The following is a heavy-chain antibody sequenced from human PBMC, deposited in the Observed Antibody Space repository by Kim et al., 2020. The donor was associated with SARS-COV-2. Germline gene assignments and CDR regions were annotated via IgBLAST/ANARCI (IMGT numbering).Heavy chain of an antibody. D-gene: IGHD3-3*01. CDR1: GGAFGNYA. CDR2: VSGSGDKT. J-gene: IGHJ4*02. CDR3: ALKGSFGSGY. V-gene: IGHV3-23*01. Sequence: GGSLRLSCVVSGGAFGNYAMTWVRQAPGKGLEWVSAVSGSGDKTYYADYVKGRFSISRDNSKSTLYLHMHSLRDADTAMYYCALKGSFGSGYGGQGTLVTVSS.